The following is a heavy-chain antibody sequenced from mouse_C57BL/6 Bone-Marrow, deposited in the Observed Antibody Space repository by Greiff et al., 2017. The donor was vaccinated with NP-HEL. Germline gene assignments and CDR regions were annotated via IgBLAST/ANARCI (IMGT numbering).Heavy chain of an antibody. J-gene: IGHJ3*01. CDR3: TTGFPWFAY. CDR1: GFNIKDDY. CDR2: IDPENGDT. Sequence: VQLKESGAELVRPGASVKLSCTASGFNIKDDYMHWVKQRPEQGLEWIGWIDPENGDTEYASKFQGKATITAYTSSNTAYLQLSSLTSEDTAVYYCTTGFPWFAYWGQGTLVTVSA. V-gene: IGHV14-4*01.